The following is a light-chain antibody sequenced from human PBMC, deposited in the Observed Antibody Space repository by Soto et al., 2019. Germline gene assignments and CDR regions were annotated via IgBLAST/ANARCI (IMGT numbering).Light chain of an antibody. J-gene: IGLJ2*01. CDR2: YDS. V-gene: IGLV3-21*04. CDR3: QVWDRSSDHRVV. CDR1: AIGSKS. Sequence: SYALTQPPSVSVAPGKTARLSCERIAIGSKSVHWYQQQPGQAPVLVIYYDSARPSGIPERFSGSNAGNTATLTISTVEAGDEADYYCQVWDRSSDHRVVFGGGTKLTVL.